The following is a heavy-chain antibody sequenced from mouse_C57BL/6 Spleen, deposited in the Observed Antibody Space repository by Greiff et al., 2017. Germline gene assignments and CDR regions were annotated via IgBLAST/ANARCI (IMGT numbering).Heavy chain of an antibody. J-gene: IGHJ2*01. D-gene: IGHD2-5*01. V-gene: IGHV5-16*01. CDR3: ARDGDYSNYLDY. CDR1: GFTFSDYY. CDR2: INYDGSST. Sequence: EVMLVESEGGLVQPGSSMKLSCTASGFTFSDYYMAWVRQVPEKGLEWVANINYDGSSTYYLDSLKSRFIISRDNAKNILYLQMSSLKSEDTATYYCARDGDYSNYLDYWGQGTTLTVSS.